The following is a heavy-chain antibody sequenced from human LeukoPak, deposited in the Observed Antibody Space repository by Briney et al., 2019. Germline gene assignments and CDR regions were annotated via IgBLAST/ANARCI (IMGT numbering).Heavy chain of an antibody. D-gene: IGHD3-3*01. J-gene: IGHJ5*02. Sequence: PGGSLRLSCAASGFTFSSYSMNWVRQAPGKGLEWVSSISSSSSYIYYADSVKGRFTISRDNAKNSLYLQMNSLRAEDTAVYYCASALGITIFGGNWLDPWGQGTLVTVSS. CDR2: ISSSSSYI. V-gene: IGHV3-21*01. CDR3: ASALGITIFGGNWLDP. CDR1: GFTFSSYS.